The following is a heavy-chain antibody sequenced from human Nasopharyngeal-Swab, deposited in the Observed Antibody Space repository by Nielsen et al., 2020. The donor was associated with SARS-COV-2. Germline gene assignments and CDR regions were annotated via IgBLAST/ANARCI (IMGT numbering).Heavy chain of an antibody. CDR1: VFSFSSYD. D-gene: IGHD4-17*01. CDR2: IATAGDT. Sequence: GGSLSLSCAAAVFSFSSYDMHWVRQATGKGLEWVSAIATAGDTYYPGSVKGRFTISRENAKNSLYLQMNSLRAGDTAVYYCARGDYGDYYYFDYWGQGTLVTVS. V-gene: IGHV3-13*01. CDR3: ARGDYGDYYYFDY. J-gene: IGHJ4*02.